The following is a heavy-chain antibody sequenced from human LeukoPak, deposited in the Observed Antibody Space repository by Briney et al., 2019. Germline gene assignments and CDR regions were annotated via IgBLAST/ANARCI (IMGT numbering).Heavy chain of an antibody. CDR2: IKQDGSEK. V-gene: IGHV3-7*03. Sequence: GGSLRLSCAVSGFTSSSYWISWVRQAPGKGLEWVANIKQDGSEKYYVDSVKGRFTISRDNAKNSLYLQMNSLRAEDTAVYYCARAPYCIGGSCRFDYWGQGTLVTVSS. CDR3: ARAPYCIGGSCRFDY. J-gene: IGHJ4*02. D-gene: IGHD2-15*01. CDR1: GFTSSSYW.